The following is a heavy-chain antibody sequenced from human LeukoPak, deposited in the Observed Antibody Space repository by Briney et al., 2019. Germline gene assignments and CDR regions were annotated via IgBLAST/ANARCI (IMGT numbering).Heavy chain of an antibody. D-gene: IGHD6-6*01. CDR2: INNDGSST. CDR3: ASGLSSIAARNAFDI. J-gene: IGHJ3*02. Sequence: GGSLRLSCAASGFTFSSYWMHWVRQAPGKGLVWFSRINNDGSSTSYADSVKGRFTISRDNAKNTMYLQMNSLRAEDTAVYYCASGLSSIAARNAFDIWGQGTMVTVSS. V-gene: IGHV3-74*01. CDR1: GFTFSSYW.